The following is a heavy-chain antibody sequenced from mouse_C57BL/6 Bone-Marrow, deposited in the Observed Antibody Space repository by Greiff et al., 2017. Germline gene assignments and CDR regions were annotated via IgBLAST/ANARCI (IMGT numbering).Heavy chain of an antibody. V-gene: IGHV5-4*03. Sequence: DVKLVESGGGLVKPGGSLKLSCAASGFTFSSYAMSWVRQTPEKRLEWVATISDGGSYTYYPDNVKGRFTISRDNAKNNLYLQMSHLKSEDTAMYYCARWVITTGGTYWGQGTLVTVSA. D-gene: IGHD1-1*01. CDR3: ARWVITTGGTY. J-gene: IGHJ3*01. CDR1: GFTFSSYA. CDR2: ISDGGSYT.